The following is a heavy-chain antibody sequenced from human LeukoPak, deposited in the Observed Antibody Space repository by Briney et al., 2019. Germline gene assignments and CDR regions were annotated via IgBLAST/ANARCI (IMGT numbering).Heavy chain of an antibody. D-gene: IGHD3-9*01. CDR3: ARDFADILTGYYTFAMDV. Sequence: SQTLSLTCTVSGGSINSYYWTWIRQPAGKGLEWIGRIYTSGSTNYNPSLKSRVTMSVDRSKKQFSLKLSSVTAADTAVYYCARDFADILTGYYTFAMDVWAKGPRSPSS. J-gene: IGHJ6*02. CDR1: GGSINSYY. V-gene: IGHV4-4*07. CDR2: IYTSGST.